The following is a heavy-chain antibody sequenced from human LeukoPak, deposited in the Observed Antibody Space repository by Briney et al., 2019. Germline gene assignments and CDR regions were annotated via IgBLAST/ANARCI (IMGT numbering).Heavy chain of an antibody. CDR2: IYSGGST. J-gene: IGHJ4*02. V-gene: IGHV3-66*02. D-gene: IGHD3-3*01. CDR1: GFTFSSNY. Sequence: GGSLRLSCAASGFTFSSNYMSWVRQAPGKGLEWVSVIYSGGSTYYADSVKGRFTISRDNSKNTLYLQMNSLRAEDTAVYYCARSRSYYDFWSGYYTYYFDYWGQGTLVTVSS. CDR3: ARSRSYYDFWSGYYTYYFDY.